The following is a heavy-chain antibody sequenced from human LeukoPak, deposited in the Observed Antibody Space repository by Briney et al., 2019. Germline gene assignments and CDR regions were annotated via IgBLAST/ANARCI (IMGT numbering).Heavy chain of an antibody. CDR1: GFSFSSYG. CDR3: ARDQRGFSYSKYYFDY. CDR2: IWYDGTNK. D-gene: IGHD5-18*01. V-gene: IGHV3-33*01. J-gene: IGHJ4*02. Sequence: GRSLRLSCAASGFSFSSYGMHWVRQAPGKGLERVAVIWYDGTNKYYADSVKGRFTISRDNSKKTLYLQMNSLRAEDTAVYYCARDQRGFSYSKYYFDYWGQGTLVTVSS.